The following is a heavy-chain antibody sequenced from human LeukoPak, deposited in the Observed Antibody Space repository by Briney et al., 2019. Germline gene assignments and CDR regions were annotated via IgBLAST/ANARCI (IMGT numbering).Heavy chain of an antibody. CDR1: GFTFSSYA. V-gene: IGHV3-30-3*01. D-gene: IGHD6-13*01. Sequence: GGSLRLSCAASGFTFSSYAMHWVRQAPGKGLEWVAVISYDGSNKYYADSVKGRFTISRDNSKNTLYLQMNSLRAEDTAVYYCASHNQQLAPRWWYFDLWGRGTLVTVSS. CDR2: ISYDGSNK. J-gene: IGHJ2*01. CDR3: ASHNQQLAPRWWYFDL.